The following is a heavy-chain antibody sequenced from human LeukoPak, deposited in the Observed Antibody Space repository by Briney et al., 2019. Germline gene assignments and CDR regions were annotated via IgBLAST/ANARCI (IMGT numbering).Heavy chain of an antibody. D-gene: IGHD3-22*01. V-gene: IGHV3-7*01. CDR2: IKQDGSEK. Sequence: GGSLRLSCAASGFTFSSYWMSWVRQAPGKGLEWVANIKQDGSEKYYVDSVKGRFTISRDNAKNSLYLQMNSLRAEDTAVYYCARASSGYYYDSSPYYFDYWGQGTLVTVSS. J-gene: IGHJ4*02. CDR3: ARASSGYYYDSSPYYFDY. CDR1: GFTFSSYW.